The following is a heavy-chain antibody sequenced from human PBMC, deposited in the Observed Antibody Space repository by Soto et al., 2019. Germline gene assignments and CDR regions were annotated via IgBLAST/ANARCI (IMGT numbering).Heavy chain of an antibody. J-gene: IGHJ4*02. CDR3: ARGGIVVVPAPHLFDY. CDR2: INPNSGGT. Sequence: QVRLVQSGAEVKKPGASVKVSCKASGYTFTGYYMHWVRQAPGQGLEWMGWINPNSGGTNYAQKFQGWVTMTRDTSISTAYMELSRLRSDDTAVYYCARGGIVVVPAPHLFDYWGQGTLVTVSS. D-gene: IGHD2-2*01. CDR1: GYTFTGYY. V-gene: IGHV1-2*04.